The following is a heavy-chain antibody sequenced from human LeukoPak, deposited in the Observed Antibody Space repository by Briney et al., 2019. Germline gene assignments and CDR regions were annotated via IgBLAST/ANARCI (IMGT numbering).Heavy chain of an antibody. CDR2: INCNSGDR. CDR1: GYTFTGYN. J-gene: IGHJ4*02. Sequence: ASVKVSCKASGYTFTGYNIHWVRQAPGQGLEWMGWINCNSGDRRYAQKFQGRVSMTRDTSINTAYMELSGLTSDDTAMYYCARGPHSSEPSDYWGQGTLLTVSS. D-gene: IGHD1-26*01. CDR3: ARGPHSSEPSDY. V-gene: IGHV1-2*02.